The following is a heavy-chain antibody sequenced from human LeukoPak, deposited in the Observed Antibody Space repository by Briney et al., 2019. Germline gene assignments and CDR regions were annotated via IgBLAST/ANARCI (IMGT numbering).Heavy chain of an antibody. J-gene: IGHJ6*01. CDR2: IVVGSGNA. CDR1: GYTFTGYY. CDR3: AADDLFKGV. Sequence: ASVKVSCKASGYTFTGYYMHWVRQAPGQGLEWIGWIVVGSGNAKYAQKFQERVTLTRDLSTSTAYMELRRLRSEDTAVYYCAADDLFKGVWGQGTTVTVSS. D-gene: IGHD3-3*01. V-gene: IGHV1-58*02.